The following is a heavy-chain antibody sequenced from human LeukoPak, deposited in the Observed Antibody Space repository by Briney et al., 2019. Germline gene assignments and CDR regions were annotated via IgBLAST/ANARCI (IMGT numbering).Heavy chain of an antibody. D-gene: IGHD6-13*01. CDR2: IIPILGIA. V-gene: IGHV1-69*04. Sequence: SVKVSCKASGGTFSSYAISWVRQAPGQGLEWMGRIIPILGIANYAQKFQGRVTITADKSTSTAYMELSSLRSEDTAVYYCARSHYSSSWGSWFDPWGQGALVTVSS. CDR3: ARSHYSSSWGSWFDP. CDR1: GGTFSSYA. J-gene: IGHJ5*02.